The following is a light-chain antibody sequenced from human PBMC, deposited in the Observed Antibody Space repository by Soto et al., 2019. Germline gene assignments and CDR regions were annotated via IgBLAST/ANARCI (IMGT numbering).Light chain of an antibody. Sequence: EIVLTQSPATLSLSPGERATLSCRACQSGSSYLAWYQQKPGQAPRLLIYDASNRATGIPARFSGSGSGTDFTLTISSLEPEDFAVYYCQQRSNWFLTFGGGTKVDIK. V-gene: IGKV3-11*01. CDR1: QSGSSY. J-gene: IGKJ4*01. CDR2: DAS. CDR3: QQRSNWFLT.